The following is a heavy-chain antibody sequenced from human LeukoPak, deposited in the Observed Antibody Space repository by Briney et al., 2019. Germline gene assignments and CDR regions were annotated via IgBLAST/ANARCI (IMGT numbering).Heavy chain of an antibody. D-gene: IGHD6-19*01. V-gene: IGHV3-74*01. CDR1: GFTFSTYW. Sequence: PGGSLRLSCAASGFTFSTYWMHWVRQAPGEGLVWVSRINSDDSIINYADSVKGRFTISRDNAKNTLYLQMNSLRAEDTAVYYCAKHSSGITVAGTIQYWGQGTLVTVSS. CDR2: INSDDSII. CDR3: AKHSSGITVAGTIQY. J-gene: IGHJ4*02.